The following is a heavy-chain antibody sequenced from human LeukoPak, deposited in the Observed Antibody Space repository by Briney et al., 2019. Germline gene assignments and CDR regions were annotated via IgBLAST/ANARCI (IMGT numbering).Heavy chain of an antibody. CDR2: ISGSGGST. CDR1: GFTFSSYA. J-gene: IGHJ4*02. V-gene: IGHV3-23*01. Sequence: GGSLRLSCAASGFTFSSYAMSWVRQAPRKGLEWVSAISGSGGSTYYADSVKGRFTISRDNSKNTLYLQMNSLRAEDTAVYYCAKGYCSSTSCAFEPYYFDYWGQGTLVTVS. CDR3: AKGYCSSTSCAFEPYYFDY. D-gene: IGHD2-2*01.